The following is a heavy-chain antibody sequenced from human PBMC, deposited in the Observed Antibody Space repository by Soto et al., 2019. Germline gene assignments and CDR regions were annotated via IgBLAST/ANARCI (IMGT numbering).Heavy chain of an antibody. V-gene: IGHV4-59*01. CDR3: ARGGYGDPPHYYYGMDV. CDR2: IYYSGST. CDR1: GGSISSYY. Sequence: SETLSLTCTVSGGSISSYYWSWIRQPPGKGLEWIGYIYYSGSTNYNPSLKSRVTISVDTSKNQFYLKLSSVTAADTPVYYCARGGYGDPPHYYYGMDVWGQVTTVTVSS. J-gene: IGHJ6*02. D-gene: IGHD4-17*01.